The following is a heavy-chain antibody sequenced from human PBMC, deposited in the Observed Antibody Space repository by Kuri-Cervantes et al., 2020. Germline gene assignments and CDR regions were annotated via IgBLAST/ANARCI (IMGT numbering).Heavy chain of an antibody. J-gene: IGHJ5*02. CDR3: ARELGSSGWYFA. Sequence: GGSLRLSCAASGFTFSSYAMSWVRQAPGKGLEWVAVISYDGSNKYYADSVKGRFTISRDNSKNTLYLQMNSLRAEDTAVYYCARELGSSGWYFAWGQGTLVTVSS. CDR2: ISYDGSNK. V-gene: IGHV3-30-3*01. D-gene: IGHD6-19*01. CDR1: GFTFSSYA.